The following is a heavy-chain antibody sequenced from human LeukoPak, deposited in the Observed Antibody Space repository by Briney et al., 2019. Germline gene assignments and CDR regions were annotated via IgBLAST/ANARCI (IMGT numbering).Heavy chain of an antibody. Sequence: GGSLRLSCVVSGFTVSSNYMSWVRQAPGKGLEWVSVLYSGSNTYHADSVKGRFTISRDNSKNTLYLQMNSLRAEDTAVYYCAREGTSSSVGYSGQGTPVTVSS. CDR1: GFTVSSNY. J-gene: IGHJ4*02. CDR2: LYSGSNT. V-gene: IGHV3-53*01. CDR3: AREGTSSSVGY. D-gene: IGHD6-13*01.